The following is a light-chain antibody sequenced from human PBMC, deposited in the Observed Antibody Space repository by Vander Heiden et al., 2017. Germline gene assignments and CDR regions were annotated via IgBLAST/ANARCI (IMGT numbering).Light chain of an antibody. CDR3: QQRSNWPAA. J-gene: IGKJ4*01. CDR1: QSVSSY. V-gene: IGKV3-11*02. Sequence: VLTQSPASLSLSPGEGATLSCRASQSVSSYLAWYQQKPGQAPRLLIYDASNRATGVPARFSGSGSERDFTLTISSLEPEDFAIYYCQQRSNWPAAFGGGTMVEIK. CDR2: DAS.